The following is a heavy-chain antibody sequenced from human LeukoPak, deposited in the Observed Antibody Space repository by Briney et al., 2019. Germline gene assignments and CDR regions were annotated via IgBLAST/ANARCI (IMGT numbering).Heavy chain of an antibody. Sequence: GGSLRLSCAASGFTLSSYAMSWVRPAPGEGLEWVSAISGSGGSTYYADSVKGRFTISRDNAVNSLYLQMDSLRAEDTALYYCAKTVHYYDLDYWGQGALVTVSS. V-gene: IGHV3-23*01. D-gene: IGHD3-16*01. CDR2: ISGSGGST. CDR1: GFTLSSYA. CDR3: AKTVHYYDLDY. J-gene: IGHJ4*02.